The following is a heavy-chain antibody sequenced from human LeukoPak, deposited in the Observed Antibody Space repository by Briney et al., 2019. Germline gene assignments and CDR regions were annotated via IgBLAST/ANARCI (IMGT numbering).Heavy chain of an antibody. D-gene: IGHD5-18*01. Sequence: PSETLSLTCAVYGGSFSGYYWSWMRQPPGKGLEWIGEINHSGSTNYNPSHKSRVTISVDTSKNQFSLKLSSVTAADTAVYYCASGDQDTAMVSYWGQGTLVTVSS. CDR1: GGSFSGYY. J-gene: IGHJ4*02. CDR2: INHSGST. CDR3: ASGDQDTAMVSY. V-gene: IGHV4-34*01.